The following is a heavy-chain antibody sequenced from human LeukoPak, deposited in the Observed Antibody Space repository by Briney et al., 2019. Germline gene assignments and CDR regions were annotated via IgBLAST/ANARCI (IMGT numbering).Heavy chain of an antibody. J-gene: IGHJ4*02. CDR2: ISSGGGST. CDR3: TKDIYGDYEYYLGY. V-gene: IGHV3-23*01. D-gene: IGHD4-17*01. Sequence: GGSLRLSCTASGFTFSSFAMSWVRQAPGKGLEWVSTISSGGGSTYYADSVRGRFTISRDNSKNTVFLQMNSLRAEDTAVYYCTKDIYGDYEYYLGYWGQGTLVTVSS. CDR1: GFTFSSFA.